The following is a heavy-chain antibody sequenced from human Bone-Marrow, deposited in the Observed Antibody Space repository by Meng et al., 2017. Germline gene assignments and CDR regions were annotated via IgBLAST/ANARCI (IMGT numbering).Heavy chain of an antibody. CDR1: GDSVSGNRAL. V-gene: IGHV6-1*01. CDR3: ASWYGES. D-gene: IGHD3-10*01. CDR2: TYYRSQWQS. J-gene: IGHJ4*02. Sequence: QVHLQQSRPRLVKPSQTLSLTGAISGDSVSGNRALWHWVRQSPSRGLEWLGHTYYRSQWQSHYGASVKSRISIYADTSRNQFSLILNSVTPEDTAVYYCASWYGESWGQGTLVTVSS.